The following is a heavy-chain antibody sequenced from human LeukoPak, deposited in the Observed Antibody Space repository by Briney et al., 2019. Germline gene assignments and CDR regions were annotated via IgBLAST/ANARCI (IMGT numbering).Heavy chain of an antibody. V-gene: IGHV4-4*09. CDR2: IYTSGST. Sequence: PSETLSLACTVSGGSISSYYWSWIRQPPGKGQEWIGYIYTSGSTNYNPSLTSRVTISVDTAKNQFSLKLSSVTAAAPAAYYCARGNELELDAFDIWGQGTMVTVSS. J-gene: IGHJ3*02. CDR1: GGSISSYY. D-gene: IGHD1-7*01. CDR3: ARGNELELDAFDI.